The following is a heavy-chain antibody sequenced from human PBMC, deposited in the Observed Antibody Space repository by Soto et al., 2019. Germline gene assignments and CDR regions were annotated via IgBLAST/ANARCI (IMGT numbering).Heavy chain of an antibody. J-gene: IGHJ6*02. Sequence: SETLSLTCAVYGGSFSGYYWSWIRQPPGKGLEWIGEINHSGSTNYNPSLKSRVTISVDTSKNQFSLKLSSVTAADTAVYYCARRFYGDYYYGMDVWGQGTTVTVSS. CDR2: INHSGST. CDR3: ARRFYGDYYYGMDV. V-gene: IGHV4-34*01. CDR1: GGSFSGYY. D-gene: IGHD4-17*01.